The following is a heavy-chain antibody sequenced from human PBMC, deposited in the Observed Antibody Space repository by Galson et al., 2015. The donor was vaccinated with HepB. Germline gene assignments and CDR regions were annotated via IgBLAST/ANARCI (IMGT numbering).Heavy chain of an antibody. D-gene: IGHD3-3*01. Sequence: QSGAEVKKPGESLKISCKGSGYSFTSYWIGWVRQMPGKGLEWMGIIYPGDSDTRYSPSFQGQVTISADKSISTAYLQWSSLKASDTAMYYCARPHHYDFWSGHYYYYMDVWGEGTTVTVSS. V-gene: IGHV5-51*03. CDR1: GYSFTSYW. CDR2: IYPGDSDT. J-gene: IGHJ6*03. CDR3: ARPHHYDFWSGHYYYYMDV.